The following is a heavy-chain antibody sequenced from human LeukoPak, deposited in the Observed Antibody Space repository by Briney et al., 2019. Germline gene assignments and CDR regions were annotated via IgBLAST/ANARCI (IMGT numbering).Heavy chain of an antibody. CDR2: ISSSGSTI. CDR1: GFTFSDYY. Sequence: GGSLRLSCAASGFTFSDYYMSWIRQAPGKGLEWVSYISSSGSTIYYADSVKGRFTISRDNAKNSLYLQMSSLRAEDTAVYYCASQSVCGGDCPLDYWGQGTLVTVSS. V-gene: IGHV3-11*04. CDR3: ASQSVCGGDCPLDY. J-gene: IGHJ4*02. D-gene: IGHD2-21*01.